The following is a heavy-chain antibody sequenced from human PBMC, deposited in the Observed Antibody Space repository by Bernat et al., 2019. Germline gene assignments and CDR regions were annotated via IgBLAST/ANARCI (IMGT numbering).Heavy chain of an antibody. Sequence: QVQLQQWGPGLVKPSETLSLSCTVSGGSISSSGYYGGWIRQPPGKGLEWIGSIYYSGSTYYNPSLKSRVTISVDTSKNQFSLKLSSVTAADTAVYYCARQKGYYDSSGYSGRYYFDYWGQGTLVTVSS. D-gene: IGHD3-22*01. J-gene: IGHJ4*02. CDR2: IYYSGST. CDR3: ARQKGYYDSSGYSGRYYFDY. V-gene: IGHV4-39*01. CDR1: GGSISSSGYY.